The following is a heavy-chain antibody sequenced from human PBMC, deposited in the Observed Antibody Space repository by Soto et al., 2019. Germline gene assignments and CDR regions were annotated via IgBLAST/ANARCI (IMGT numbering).Heavy chain of an antibody. Sequence: SVKVSCTAPADTFTSYYIHWVRQAPGQGLEWMGGIIPIFGTANYAQKFQGRVTITADESTSTAYMELSSLRSEDTAVYYCAKGYSGYDFFAFDIWGQGTMVTVSS. CDR3: AKGYSGYDFFAFDI. V-gene: IGHV1-69*01. CDR2: IIPIFGTA. D-gene: IGHD5-12*01. CDR1: ADTFTSYY. J-gene: IGHJ3*02.